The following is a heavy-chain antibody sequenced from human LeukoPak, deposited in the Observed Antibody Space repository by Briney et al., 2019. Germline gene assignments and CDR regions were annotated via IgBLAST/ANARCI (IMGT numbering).Heavy chain of an antibody. CDR1: TFSISIYS. J-gene: IGHJ4*02. V-gene: IGHV3-21*04. Sequence: GGSLRLSCAASTFSISIYSMNWVRQAPGKGLEWVSSISGSSRSIYYADSMKGRFTISRDNSKNTLYLQMNSLRAEDTAVYYCAKDREPDGRWNFDFWGQGTLVTVSS. CDR3: AKDREPDGRWNFDF. CDR2: ISGSSRSI. D-gene: IGHD1-1*01.